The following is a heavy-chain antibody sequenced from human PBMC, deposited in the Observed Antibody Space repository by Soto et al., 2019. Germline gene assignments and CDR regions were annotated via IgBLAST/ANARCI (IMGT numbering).Heavy chain of an antibody. J-gene: IGHJ4*02. CDR2: IKSETDGGTT. CDR1: GFTFSKAW. Sequence: GGSLRLSCATSGFTFSKAWMSWVRQAPGKGLEWVGRIKSETDGGTTDYAAPVKGRFTTSRDDSKNTLYLQMNSLKTEVTAVYYCTTDALRFLEWFSYWGQGTLVTVSS. CDR3: TTDALRFLEWFSY. D-gene: IGHD3-3*01. V-gene: IGHV3-15*01.